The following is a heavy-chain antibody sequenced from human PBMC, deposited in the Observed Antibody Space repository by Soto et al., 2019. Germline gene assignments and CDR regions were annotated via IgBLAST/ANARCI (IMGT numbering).Heavy chain of an antibody. V-gene: IGHV5-51*01. CDR1: GYSFTSYW. CDR2: IYPGDSDT. Sequence: PGESLKISCKGSGYSFTSYWIGWVRQMPGKGLEWMGIIYPGDSDTRYSPSFQGQVTISADKSISTAYLQWSSLKASDTAMYYCARLVELYSGYVPFDYWGQGTLVTVSS. CDR3: ARLVELYSGYVPFDY. D-gene: IGHD5-12*01. J-gene: IGHJ4*02.